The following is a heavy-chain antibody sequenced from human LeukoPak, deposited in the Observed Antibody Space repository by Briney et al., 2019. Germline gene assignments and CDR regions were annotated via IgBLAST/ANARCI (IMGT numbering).Heavy chain of an antibody. D-gene: IGHD6-6*01. CDR1: GFTFSSYW. J-gene: IGHJ4*02. CDR3: ARVLAARPFDY. Sequence: PGGSLRLSCAASGFTFSSYWMHWVREVPGKGPVWVSRIIGDGSSTSYADSVKGRFTISRDNAKNTLYLQMNSLRVEDTAVYYCARVLAARPFDYWGQGTLVTVSS. V-gene: IGHV3-74*01. CDR2: IIGDGSST.